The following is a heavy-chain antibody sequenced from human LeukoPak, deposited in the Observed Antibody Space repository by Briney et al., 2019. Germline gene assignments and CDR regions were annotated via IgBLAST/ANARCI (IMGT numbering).Heavy chain of an antibody. CDR3: ARLGYCSGGSCHRGYDY. Sequence: ASETLSLTCTVSGGSISSYYWSWIRQPPGKGLEWIGYIYYSGSTNYNPSLKSRVTISVDTSKNQFSLKLSSVTAADTAVYYCARLGYCSGGSCHRGYDYWGQGTLVTVSS. D-gene: IGHD2-15*01. V-gene: IGHV4-59*12. CDR2: IYYSGST. J-gene: IGHJ4*02. CDR1: GGSISSYY.